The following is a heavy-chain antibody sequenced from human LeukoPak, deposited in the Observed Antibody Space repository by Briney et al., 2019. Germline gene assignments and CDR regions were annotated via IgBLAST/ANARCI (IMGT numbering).Heavy chain of an antibody. Sequence: SETLSLTCTVSGDSISTKYWSWIRQPAGKGLEWIGRIYTSGSTNYNPSLKSRVTISVDTSKNQFSLRLSSVTAADTAVYYCARAAAYYYYYMDVWGKGTTVTVSS. CDR2: IYTSGST. J-gene: IGHJ6*03. V-gene: IGHV4-4*07. CDR1: GDSISTKY. CDR3: ARAAAYYYYYMDV. D-gene: IGHD6-25*01.